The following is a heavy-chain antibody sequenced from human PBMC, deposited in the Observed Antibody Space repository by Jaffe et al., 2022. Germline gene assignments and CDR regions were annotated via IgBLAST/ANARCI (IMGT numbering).Heavy chain of an antibody. V-gene: IGHV4-61*02. CDR2: IYTSGST. J-gene: IGHJ4*02. CDR3: ARAARPDGGDFDY. CDR1: GGSISSGSYY. Sequence: QVQLQESGPGLVKPSQTLSLTCTVSGGSISSGSYYWSWIRQPAGKGLEWIGRIYTSGSTNYNPSLKSRVTISVDTSKNQFSLKLSSVTAADTAVYYCARAARPDGGDFDYWGQGTLVTVSS. D-gene: IGHD3-16*01.